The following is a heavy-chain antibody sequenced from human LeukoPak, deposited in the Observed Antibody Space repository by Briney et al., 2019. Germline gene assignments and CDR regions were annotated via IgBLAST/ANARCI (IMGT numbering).Heavy chain of an antibody. D-gene: IGHD3-22*01. Sequence: GGSLRLSCAASGFTFNTYTMNWVRQAPGKGLGWVGRIRSNAYGGATESAAPVTGRFSISRDDSENTLYLQMNSLKIEDTAVYYCTRGSNRDDSSDFDCWGQGTLVTVSS. CDR1: GFTFNTYT. V-gene: IGHV3-15*07. CDR2: IRSNAYGGAT. J-gene: IGHJ4*02. CDR3: TRGSNRDDSSDFDC.